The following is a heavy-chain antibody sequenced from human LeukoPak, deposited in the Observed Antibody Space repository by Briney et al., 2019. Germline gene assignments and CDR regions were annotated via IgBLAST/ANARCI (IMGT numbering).Heavy chain of an antibody. CDR3: ARGADHGGSYYPD. V-gene: IGHV3-74*01. CDR1: GFRFSNSW. CDR2: MKTDGTRI. J-gene: IGHJ4*02. Sequence: SGGSLRLSCAASGFRFSNSWMYWVRQGPGKGPVWVSRMKTDGTRIEYADSVKGRFTISRDNAKNTLFLQMSSLRVEDTAVYYCARGADHGGSYYPDWGQGTLVTVSS. D-gene: IGHD3-10*01.